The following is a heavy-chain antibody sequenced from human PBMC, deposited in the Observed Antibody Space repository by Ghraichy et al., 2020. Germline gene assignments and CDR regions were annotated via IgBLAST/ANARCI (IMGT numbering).Heavy chain of an antibody. J-gene: IGHJ6*02. CDR3: ASRYYVWGSYRYSYGMDV. CDR1: GGSISSSSYY. V-gene: IGHV4-39*01. Sequence: SETLSLTCTVSGGSISSSSYYWGWIRQPPGKGLEWIGSIYYSGSTYYNPSLNSRVTISVDTFKNQFSLKLSSVTAADTAVYYCASRYYVWGSYRYSYGMDVWGQGTTVTVSS. D-gene: IGHD3-16*02. CDR2: IYYSGST.